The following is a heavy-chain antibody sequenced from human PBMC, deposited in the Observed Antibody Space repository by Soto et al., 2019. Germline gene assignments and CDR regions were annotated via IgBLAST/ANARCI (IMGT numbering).Heavy chain of an antibody. CDR2: ISAYSGNT. D-gene: IGHD2-2*01. J-gene: IGHJ4*02. Sequence: QVQLVQSGAEVKKPGASVKVSCKASGYTFSSFGISWVRQAPGQGLEWMGWISAYSGNTDYAQNLQGRVTMTTDTSTTTASMELRSLRSDDTAVYSCARVGAYCSSTSCFDYWGQGTLVTVSS. CDR1: GYTFSSFG. CDR3: ARVGAYCSSTSCFDY. V-gene: IGHV1-18*01.